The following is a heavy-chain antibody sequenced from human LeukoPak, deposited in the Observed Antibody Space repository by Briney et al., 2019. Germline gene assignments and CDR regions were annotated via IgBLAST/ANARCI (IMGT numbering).Heavy chain of an antibody. Sequence: SETLSLTCTVSGGSISSGDYYWSWIRQPPGKGLEWIGYIYYSGGTYYNPSLKSRVTISVDTSKNQFSLKLSSVTAADTAVYYRARGVYGSGRHDAFDIWGQGTMVTVSS. J-gene: IGHJ3*02. CDR2: IYYSGGT. CDR3: ARGVYGSGRHDAFDI. V-gene: IGHV4-30-4*01. CDR1: GGSISSGDYY. D-gene: IGHD3-10*01.